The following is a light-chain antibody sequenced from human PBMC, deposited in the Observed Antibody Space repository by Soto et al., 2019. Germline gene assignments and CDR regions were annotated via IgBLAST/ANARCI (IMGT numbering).Light chain of an antibody. Sequence: EIVLTQSPGTLSLSPGERATLSCRASQSVSSNYLAWYRQKPGPAPRLLIYGASRGAAGIPDMFSGSGSGTDFTLTISRLEPEDFAVYFCQQYGRSPMFTFGQGTKWEVK. J-gene: IGKJ2*01. CDR1: QSVSSNY. CDR2: GAS. CDR3: QQYGRSPMFT. V-gene: IGKV3-20*01.